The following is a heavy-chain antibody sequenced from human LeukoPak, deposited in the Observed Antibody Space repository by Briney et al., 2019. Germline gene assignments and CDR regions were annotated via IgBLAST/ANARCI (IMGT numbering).Heavy chain of an antibody. D-gene: IGHD5-18*01. J-gene: IGHJ4*02. V-gene: IGHV3-9*01. CDR1: GFTFDDYA. CDR2: ISWNSGSI. CDR3: SRGLPEGGYRYGQPGQDY. Sequence: GGSLRLSCAASGFTFDDYAMHWVRQAPGKGLEWVSGISWNSGSIGYADSVKGRFTISRDNAKNSLYLQMDSLRAEDTALYYCSRGLPEGGYRYGQPGQDYWGQGTLVTVSS.